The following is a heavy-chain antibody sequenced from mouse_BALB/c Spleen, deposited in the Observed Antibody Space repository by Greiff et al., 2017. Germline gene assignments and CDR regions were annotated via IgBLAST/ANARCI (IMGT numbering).Heavy chain of an antibody. CDR3: ARWGNGNPYYFDY. J-gene: IGHJ2*01. CDR2: ISYSGST. Sequence: EAQLQESGPSLVKPSQTLSLTCSVTGDSITSGYWNWIRKFPGNKLEYMGYISYSGSTYYNPSLKSRISITRDTSKNQYYLQLNSVTTEDTATYYCARWGNGNPYYFDYWGQGTTLTVSS. D-gene: IGHD2-1*01. V-gene: IGHV3-8*02. CDR1: GDSITSGY.